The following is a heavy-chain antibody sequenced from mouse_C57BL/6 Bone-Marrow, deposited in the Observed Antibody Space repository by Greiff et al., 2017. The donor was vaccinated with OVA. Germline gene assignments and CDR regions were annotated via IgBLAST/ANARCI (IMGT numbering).Heavy chain of an antibody. CDR2: IYWDDDK. D-gene: IGHD1-1*01. J-gene: IGHJ4*01. Sequence: QVTLKVSGPGILQSSQTLSLTCSFSGFSLNTSNMGVSWIRQPSGKGLEWLAHIYWDDDKRYNPSLKSRLTISKHTSRNQVFLKITSVDTADTATYYRARRGSYGNRGYYAMDYWGQGNSVPVSS. CDR3: ARRGSYGNRGYYAMDY. V-gene: IGHV8-12*01. CDR1: GFSLNTSNMG.